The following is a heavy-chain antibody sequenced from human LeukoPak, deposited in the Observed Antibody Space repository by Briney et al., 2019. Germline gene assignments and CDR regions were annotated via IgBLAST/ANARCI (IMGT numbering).Heavy chain of an antibody. Sequence: SETLSLTCTVSGGSISSDDYYWSWIRQPPGKGLEWIGHIYYSGSTYYNPSLKSRVTISVDTSKNQFSLKLSSVTAADTAVYYCASRSIAAAGRVDYWGQGTLVTVSS. V-gene: IGHV4-30-4*08. CDR1: GGSISSDDYY. CDR3: ASRSIAAAGRVDY. D-gene: IGHD6-13*01. J-gene: IGHJ4*02. CDR2: IYYSGST.